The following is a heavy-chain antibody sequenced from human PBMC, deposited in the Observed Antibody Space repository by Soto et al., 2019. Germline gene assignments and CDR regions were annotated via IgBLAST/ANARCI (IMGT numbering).Heavy chain of an antibody. D-gene: IGHD3-22*01. V-gene: IGHV1-69*04. CDR2: IIPILGIA. CDR1: GGTFSSYT. Sequence: ASVKVSCKASGGTFSSYTISWVRQAPGQGLEWMGRIIPILGIANYAQKFQGRVTITADKSTSTAYMEMSSMRSEDTAVYYCARDPHYYDSSGQYYYYGMDVWG. CDR3: ARDPHYYDSSGQYYYYGMDV. J-gene: IGHJ6*02.